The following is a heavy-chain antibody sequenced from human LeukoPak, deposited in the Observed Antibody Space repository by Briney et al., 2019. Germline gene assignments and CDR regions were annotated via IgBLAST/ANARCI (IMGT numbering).Heavy chain of an antibody. D-gene: IGHD1-26*01. CDR1: GGSISSYY. CDR3: MRDRSWSSGY. CDR2: IYYSGST. J-gene: IGHJ4*02. Sequence: KPSETLSLTCTVSGGSISSYYWSWIRQPPGKGLEWIGYIYYSGSTHYNPSLKSRVTISVDTSKNQFSLKLSSVTAADTAVYYCMRDRSWSSGYWGQGTLVTVSS. V-gene: IGHV4-59*12.